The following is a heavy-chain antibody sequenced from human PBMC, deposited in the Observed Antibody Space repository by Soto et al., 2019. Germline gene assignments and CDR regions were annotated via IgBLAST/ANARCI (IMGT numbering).Heavy chain of an antibody. V-gene: IGHV5-10-1*01. CDR1: GYSFTSYW. CDR3: ARQTMVRGVIIKYGMDV. CDR2: IDPSDSYT. Sequence: GEALKISCKCSGYSFTSYWISWVRQIPGKGLEWMGRIDPSDSYTNYSPSFQGHVTISADKSISTAYLQWSSLKASDTAMYYCARQTMVRGVIIKYGMDVWGQGTTVTVSS. J-gene: IGHJ6*02. D-gene: IGHD3-10*01.